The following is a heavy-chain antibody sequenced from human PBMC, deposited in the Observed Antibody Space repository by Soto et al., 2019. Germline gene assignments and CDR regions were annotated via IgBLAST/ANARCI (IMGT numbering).Heavy chain of an antibody. CDR2: IIPILGTA. D-gene: IGHD2-2*01. CDR3: ARISIVVVPAAIRVYGMDV. Sequence: GASVKVSCKASGGTFSSYAISWVRQAPGQGLEWMGGIIPILGTANYAQKFQGRVTITADKSTSTAYMELSSLRSEGTAVYYCARISIVVVPAAIRVYGMDVWGQGTTVTVSS. J-gene: IGHJ6*02. V-gene: IGHV1-69*10. CDR1: GGTFSSYA.